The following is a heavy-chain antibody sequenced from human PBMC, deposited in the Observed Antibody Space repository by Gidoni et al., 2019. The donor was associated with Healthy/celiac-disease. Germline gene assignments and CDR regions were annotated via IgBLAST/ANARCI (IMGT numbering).Heavy chain of an antibody. CDR2: ISGSGDST. J-gene: IGHJ4*02. Sequence: EVQILESGGGLVQPGGSLRLSCAASGFTFRSYGMSWVRQAPGKGLEWVSGISGSGDSTYYADSVKGRFTISRDNSKNTLYLQMNSLRAEDTAVYYCAKDSQVEDYYDSGGPGGYWGQGTLVTVSS. D-gene: IGHD3-22*01. CDR3: AKDSQVEDYYDSGGPGGY. CDR1: GFTFRSYG. V-gene: IGHV3-23*01.